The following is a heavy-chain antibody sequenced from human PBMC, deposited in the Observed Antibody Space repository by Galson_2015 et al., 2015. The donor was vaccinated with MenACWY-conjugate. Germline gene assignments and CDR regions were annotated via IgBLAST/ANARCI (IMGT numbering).Heavy chain of an antibody. Sequence: SLRLSCAASGFTFNNYWMHWVRQPPGKGLEWISYIKADGSFSNYADSVKGPFTISTDNAKNMVYLQMDGLGDEDTGVYFCARDNNWFFDSWGQGTLVTVSS. CDR2: IKADGSFS. J-gene: IGHJ4*02. D-gene: IGHD1-1*01. CDR1: GFTFNNYW. V-gene: IGHV3-74*01. CDR3: ARDNNWFFDS.